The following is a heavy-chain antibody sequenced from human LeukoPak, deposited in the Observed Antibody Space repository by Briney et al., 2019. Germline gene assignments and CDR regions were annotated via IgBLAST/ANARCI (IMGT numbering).Heavy chain of an antibody. J-gene: IGHJ3*02. Sequence: GASVKVSCKASGYTFTSYDINWVRQATGQGLEWMGWMNPNSGNTGYAQKFQGRVTMTRNTSISTAYMELSSLRSEDTAVYYCARAGGYYDYVWGSYRYRAFDIWGQGTMVTVSS. CDR3: ARAGGYYDYVWGSYRYRAFDI. CDR1: GYTFTSYD. CDR2: MNPNSGNT. D-gene: IGHD3-16*02. V-gene: IGHV1-8*01.